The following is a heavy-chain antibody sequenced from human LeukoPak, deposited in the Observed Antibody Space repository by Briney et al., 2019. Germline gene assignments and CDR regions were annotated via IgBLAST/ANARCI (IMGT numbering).Heavy chain of an antibody. V-gene: IGHV3-21*06. J-gene: IGHJ4*02. D-gene: IGHD1-26*01. CDR3: ARGVSGRYYDFDY. CDR1: GFTFSSYS. CDR2: ISGSSTYV. Sequence: GGSLRLSCAAPGFTFSSYSMNWVRQAPGKGLEWVSSISGSSTYVYYADSMRGRFTISRDDAKSSLYLQMNSLRAEDTAVYYCARGVSGRYYDFDYWGQGTLVTVSS.